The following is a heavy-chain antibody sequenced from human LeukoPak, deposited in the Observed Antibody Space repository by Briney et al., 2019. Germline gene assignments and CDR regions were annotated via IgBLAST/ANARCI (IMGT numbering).Heavy chain of an antibody. CDR3: VREGHGDHFFAY. CDR2: ISSTGDST. V-gene: IGHV3-23*01. D-gene: IGHD2-21*02. J-gene: IGHJ4*02. Sequence: GGSLRLSCAASGFIFTYYAMNWVRPPPGRGLQGVSGISSTGDSTYYADSVKGRFTISRDNSENMVYLQMSSLRAEGTADYYCVREGHGDHFFAYGGQGLVVSV. CDR1: GFIFTYYA.